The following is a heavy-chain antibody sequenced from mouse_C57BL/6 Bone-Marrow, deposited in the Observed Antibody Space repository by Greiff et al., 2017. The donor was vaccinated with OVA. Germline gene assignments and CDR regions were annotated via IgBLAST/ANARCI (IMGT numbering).Heavy chain of an antibody. V-gene: IGHV1-64*01. D-gene: IGHD2-5*01. J-gene: IGHJ1*03. CDR1: GYTFTSYW. Sequence: QVQLQQPGAELVKPGASVKLSCTASGYTFTSYWMHWVKQRPGQGLEWIGMIHPNSGSTNYNEKLKSKATMTVDNTSSTAYMQLSNLTSVDSAVYYCARYYSNYWYVGVWCTGTTVTVSS. CDR2: IHPNSGST. CDR3: ARYYSNYWYVGV.